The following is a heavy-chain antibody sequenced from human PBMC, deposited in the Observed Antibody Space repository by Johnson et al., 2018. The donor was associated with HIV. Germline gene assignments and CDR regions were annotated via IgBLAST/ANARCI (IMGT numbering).Heavy chain of an antibody. CDR1: GFTFDDYG. V-gene: IGHV3-66*02. J-gene: IGHJ3*02. CDR3: ARDQNIVLMVYAAPGAFDI. D-gene: IGHD2-8*01. Sequence: VQLVESGGGVVRPGGSLRLSCAASGFTFDDYGMSWVRQAPGNGLEWVSVIYSGGRSYYADSVKGRLTLSRDNSKNSLYLQMNSLRTEDTAVYYCARDQNIVLMVYAAPGAFDIWGQGTMVTVS. CDR2: IYSGGRS.